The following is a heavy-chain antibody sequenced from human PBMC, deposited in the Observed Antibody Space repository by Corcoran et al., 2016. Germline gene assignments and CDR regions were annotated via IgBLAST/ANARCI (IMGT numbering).Heavy chain of an antibody. V-gene: IGHV3-53*01. J-gene: IGHJ3*02. D-gene: IGHD6-6*01. CDR2: IYSGGST. CDR1: GFTVSSNY. CDR3: ARGSIAARFSAFDI. Sequence: EVQLVESGGGLIQPGGSLRLSCAASGFTVSSNYMSWVRQAPGKGLEWVSVIYSGGSTYYADSVKGRFTISSDNSKNTLYLQMNSLRAEDTAVYYCARGSIAARFSAFDIWGQGTMVTVSS.